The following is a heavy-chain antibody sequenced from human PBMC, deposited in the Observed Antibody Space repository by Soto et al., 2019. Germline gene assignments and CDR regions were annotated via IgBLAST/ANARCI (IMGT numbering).Heavy chain of an antibody. V-gene: IGHV3-33*01. CDR3: ARDLRDLLSSSYFDY. CDR2: IWYDGSNK. CDR1: GFTFSSYG. Sequence: GGSLRLSCAASGFTFSSYGMHWVRQAPGKGLEWVAVIWYDGSNKYYADSVKGRFTISRDNSKNTLYLQMNSLRAEDTAVCYCARDLRDLLSSSYFDYWGQGTLVTVSS. D-gene: IGHD6-6*01. J-gene: IGHJ4*02.